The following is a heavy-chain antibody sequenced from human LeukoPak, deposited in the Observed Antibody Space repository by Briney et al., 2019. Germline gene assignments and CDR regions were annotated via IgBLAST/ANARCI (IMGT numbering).Heavy chain of an antibody. CDR2: IRYDGSNK. D-gene: IGHD3-10*01. Sequence: PGGSLRLSCAASGFTFSSYGMHWVRQAPGKGLEWVAFIRYDGSNKYYADSVKGRFTISRDNSKNTLYLQMNSLRAEDTAVYYCAKDPRGGSGSYYKPGNDYWGQGTLVTVSS. J-gene: IGHJ4*02. V-gene: IGHV3-30*02. CDR1: GFTFSSYG. CDR3: AKDPRGGSGSYYKPGNDY.